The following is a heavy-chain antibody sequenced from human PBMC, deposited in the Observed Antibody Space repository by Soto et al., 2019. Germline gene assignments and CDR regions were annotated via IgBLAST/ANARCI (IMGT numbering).Heavy chain of an antibody. J-gene: IGHJ4*02. CDR3: ARPRDSSSWYGFDY. Sequence: GGSLRLSCAASGFTFSSYAMHWVRQAPGKGLEWVAVISYDGSNKYYADSVKGRFTISRDNSKNTLYLQMNSLRAEDTAVYYCARPRDSSSWYGFDYWGQGTLVTVSS. CDR2: ISYDGSNK. D-gene: IGHD6-13*01. CDR1: GFTFSSYA. V-gene: IGHV3-30-3*01.